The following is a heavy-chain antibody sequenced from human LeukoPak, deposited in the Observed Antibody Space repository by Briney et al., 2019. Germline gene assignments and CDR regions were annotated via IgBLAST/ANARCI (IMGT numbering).Heavy chain of an antibody. CDR2: NSDSGSSS. D-gene: IGHD6-19*01. CDR3: AKEDSGWHFDY. CDR1: GFTSSSYA. J-gene: IGHJ4*02. Sequence: GGSLRLSCAASGFTSSSYAMSWVRQAPGKGLAWVAGNSDSGSSSYYTDSVKGRFTISRDNSKNTLYLQMNSLRAEDTAVYYCAKEDSGWHFDYWGQGTLVTVSS. V-gene: IGHV3-23*01.